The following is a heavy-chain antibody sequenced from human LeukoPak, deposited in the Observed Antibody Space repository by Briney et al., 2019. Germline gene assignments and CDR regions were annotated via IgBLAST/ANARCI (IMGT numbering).Heavy chain of an antibody. CDR1: GGSISSSGHY. V-gene: IGHV4-39*07. J-gene: IGHJ4*02. CDR2: IYSNGNT. Sequence: SETLSLTCSVSGGSISSSGHYWGWIRQSPQKGLDWIGSIYSNGNTYYNPSVKSRVTISVDTSKNQFSLKLTSVTAAETAVYYCARSATVTTGYFDYWGQGALVTVSS. CDR3: ARSATVTTGYFDY. D-gene: IGHD4-17*01.